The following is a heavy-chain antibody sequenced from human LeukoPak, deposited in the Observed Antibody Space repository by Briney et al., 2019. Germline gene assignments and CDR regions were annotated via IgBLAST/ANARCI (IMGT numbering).Heavy chain of an antibody. CDR2: IKQDGSEK. CDR1: GFTFCSYG. Sequence: PGGSLRLSCAASGFTFCSYGMHWVRQAPGKGLEWVANIKQDGSEKYYLDSLRGRFTISRDNAKNSVYLQINRLRAEDTAVYYVARRGTISVPVFWFDPWGQGTLVIVSS. V-gene: IGHV3-7*01. D-gene: IGHD2-2*01. CDR3: ARRGTISVPVFWFDP. J-gene: IGHJ5*02.